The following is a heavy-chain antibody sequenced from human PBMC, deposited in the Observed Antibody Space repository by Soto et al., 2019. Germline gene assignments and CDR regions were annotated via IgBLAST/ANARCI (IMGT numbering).Heavy chain of an antibody. CDR3: AHRVLRTVFGLVTTTAIYFDF. CDR2: IYWDDDK. Sequence: QITLNESGPTQVNPRQTLTLTCTFSGFSLTTSGVGVGWIRQSPGKAQEWLALIYWDDDKRYSPALKSRLTITKDTSKNQVVLTMADLDPADTATYYCAHRVLRTVFGLVTTTAIYFDFWGQGTPVAVSS. D-gene: IGHD3-3*01. CDR1: GFSLTTSGVG. V-gene: IGHV2-5*02. J-gene: IGHJ4*02.